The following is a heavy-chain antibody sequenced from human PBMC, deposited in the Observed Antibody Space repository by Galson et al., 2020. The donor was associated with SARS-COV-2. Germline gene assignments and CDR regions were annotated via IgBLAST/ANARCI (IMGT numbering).Heavy chain of an antibody. CDR2: ISSSSGYI. Sequence: LSLTCAASGFTFSYYSMNWVRQAPGKGLEWVSSISSSSGYIYYADSVKGRFTISRDNAKNSLYLQMNSLRDDDTAVYYCARGDYYASGRTALYYFDSWGQGTLVTVSS. CDR1: GFTFSYYS. CDR3: ARGDYYASGRTALYYFDS. V-gene: IGHV3-21*01. J-gene: IGHJ4*02. D-gene: IGHD3-10*01.